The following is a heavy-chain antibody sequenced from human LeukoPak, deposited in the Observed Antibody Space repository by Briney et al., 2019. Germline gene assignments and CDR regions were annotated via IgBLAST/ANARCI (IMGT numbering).Heavy chain of an antibody. Sequence: GGSLRLSCAASGFTFSSYSMNWVRQAPGKGLEWVSSISSSSSYIYYADSVKGRFTISRDNSKNTLYLQMNSLRAEDTAVYYCAKDPVSVTTEYYFDYWGQGTLVTVSS. CDR3: AKDPVSVTTEYYFDY. J-gene: IGHJ4*02. CDR2: ISSSSSYI. V-gene: IGHV3-21*04. CDR1: GFTFSSYS. D-gene: IGHD4-17*01.